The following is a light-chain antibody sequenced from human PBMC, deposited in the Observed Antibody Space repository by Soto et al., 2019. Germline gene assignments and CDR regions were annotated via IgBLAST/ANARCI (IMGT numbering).Light chain of an antibody. Sequence: EIVLIQSPATLSLSPGEGATLSCRASQSVSNSLAWYQQNPGQAPRLLIYDASKRATGIPARFSGGGSGTDFTLTISRLEPEDFAVYYCQQYGISPSWTFGQGTKVDIK. V-gene: IGKV3-11*01. CDR3: QQYGISPSWT. CDR2: DAS. CDR1: QSVSNS. J-gene: IGKJ1*01.